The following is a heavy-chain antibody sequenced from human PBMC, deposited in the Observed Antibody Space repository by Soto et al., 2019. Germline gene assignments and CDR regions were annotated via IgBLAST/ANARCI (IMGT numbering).Heavy chain of an antibody. CDR3: VREGPRKGTYVFDY. Sequence: QVRLVESGGGLVKPGGSLRLSCAASRFTFSDYSMSWVRQAPGRGPEWVSYIGTSGSATFYADSVKGRFTVSRDDTMSSLHLQMNSLRVEDAAIYYCVREGPRKGTYVFDYWGQGTLVTVSS. D-gene: IGHD3-10*01. CDR2: IGTSGSAT. CDR1: RFTFSDYS. J-gene: IGHJ4*02. V-gene: IGHV3-11*01.